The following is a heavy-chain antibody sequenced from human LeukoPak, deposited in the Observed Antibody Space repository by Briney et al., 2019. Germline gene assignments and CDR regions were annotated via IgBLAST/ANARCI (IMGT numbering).Heavy chain of an antibody. D-gene: IGHD1-1*01. CDR2: INDSGST. V-gene: IGHV4-34*01. CDR1: GGSFSGYY. J-gene: IGHJ4*02. Sequence: SETLSLTCAVYGGSFSGYYWSWIRQPPGKGLEWIGEINDSGSTNYNPSLKSRVTISVDTSKNQFSLKLSSVTAADTAVYYCARAGTVTMDFDYWGQGTLVTVSS. CDR3: ARAGTVTMDFDY.